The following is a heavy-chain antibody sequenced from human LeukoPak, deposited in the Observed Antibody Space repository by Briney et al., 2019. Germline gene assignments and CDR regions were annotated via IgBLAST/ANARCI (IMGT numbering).Heavy chain of an antibody. J-gene: IGHJ4*02. CDR2: IYGSGNT. CDR1: SGAISTSHW. CDR3: AKDQRWESPHYLDS. V-gene: IGHV4-4*02. Sequence: SETLSLTCTVSSGAISTSHWLSWVRQPPEKGLEWIGEIYGSGNTNYNPSLKSRVTMSVDKTRIHLSLKLHSVTAADTAVYYCAKDQRWESPHYLDSWGQGTLVTVSS. D-gene: IGHD1-26*01.